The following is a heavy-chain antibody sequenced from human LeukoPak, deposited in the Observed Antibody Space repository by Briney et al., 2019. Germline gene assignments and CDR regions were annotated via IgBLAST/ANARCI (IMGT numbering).Heavy chain of an antibody. CDR1: GYTFTGYY. V-gene: IGHV1-2*02. CDR2: INPNSGGT. Sequence: GASVKVSCKASGYTFTGYYMHWVRQAPGQGLEWMGWINPNSGGTNYAQKFQGRVTMTRDTSISTAYMELSRLRSDDMAVYYCARQDIVVVVAATSNWFDPWGQGTLVTVSS. J-gene: IGHJ5*02. D-gene: IGHD2-15*01. CDR3: ARQDIVVVVAATSNWFDP.